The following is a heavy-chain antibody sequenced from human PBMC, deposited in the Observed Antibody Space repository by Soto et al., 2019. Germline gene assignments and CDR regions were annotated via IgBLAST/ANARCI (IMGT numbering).Heavy chain of an antibody. Sequence: GGSLRLSCAASGFTFSDYYMSWVRQAPGKGLECVSYVTSSGGTVYYADSVKGRSTISRDNAKNSLYLQMNSLRAEDTAVYYCAREIDYSSGCFDYWGQGTLVTVSS. CDR2: VTSSGGTV. CDR3: AREIDYSSGCFDY. J-gene: IGHJ4*02. V-gene: IGHV3-11*01. D-gene: IGHD6-19*01. CDR1: GFTFSDYY.